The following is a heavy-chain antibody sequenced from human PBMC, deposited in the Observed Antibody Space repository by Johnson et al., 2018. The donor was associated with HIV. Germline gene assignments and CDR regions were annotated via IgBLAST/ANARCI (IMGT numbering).Heavy chain of an antibody. CDR1: GFTFDDYG. D-gene: IGHD2-8*02. V-gene: IGHV3-20*04. CDR3: ERDELYRRYALTAFDI. Sequence: EVQLVESGGGVVQPGGSLRLSCAASGFTFDDYGMSWVRQAPGKGLEWVSGINWNGGSTVYADSVKGRFTISRDNAKNSLYLQMNSLRADDTALYYCERDELYRRYALTAFDIWGQGTMVTVSS. J-gene: IGHJ3*02. CDR2: INWNGGST.